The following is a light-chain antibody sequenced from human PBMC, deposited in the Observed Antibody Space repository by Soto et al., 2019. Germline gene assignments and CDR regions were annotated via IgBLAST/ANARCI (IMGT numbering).Light chain of an antibody. CDR1: SSDIGSYNR. CDR2: EVN. V-gene: IGLV2-18*01. J-gene: IGLJ1*01. CDR3: AAWDDSLSGYV. Sequence: QSVLTQPASVSGSPGQSITISCTGTSSDIGSYNRVSWYQQPPGTAPKLIIYEVNNRPSGVPDRFSGSKSGNTASLTISGLLAEDEADYYCAAWDDSLSGYVFGTGTKVTVL.